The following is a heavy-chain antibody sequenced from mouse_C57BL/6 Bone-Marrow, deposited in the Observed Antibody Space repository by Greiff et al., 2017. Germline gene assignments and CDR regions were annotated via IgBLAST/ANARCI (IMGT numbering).Heavy chain of an antibody. D-gene: IGHD1-1*01. CDR2: ISSGGSYT. J-gene: IGHJ4*01. Sequence: EVKLVESGGDLVKPGGSLKLSCAASGFTFSSYGMSWVRQTPDKRLEWVATISSGGSYTYYPDSVKGRFTISRDNAKNTLYLQMSSLKSEDTAMYYCARRATVVATYYAMDYWGQGTSVTVSS. V-gene: IGHV5-6*02. CDR3: ARRATVVATYYAMDY. CDR1: GFTFSSYG.